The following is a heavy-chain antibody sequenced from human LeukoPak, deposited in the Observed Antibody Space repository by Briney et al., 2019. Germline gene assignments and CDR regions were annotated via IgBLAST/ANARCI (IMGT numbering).Heavy chain of an antibody. J-gene: IGHJ4*02. CDR2: ISAYNGNT. D-gene: IGHD6-6*01. CDR1: GYTFTSYG. CDR3: ARAEIEYSSSSSPFDY. Sequence: ASVKVSCKASGYTFTSYGISWVRQAPGQGLEWMGWISAYNGNTNYAQKLQGRVTMTTDTSTSTAYMELRSLRSDDTAVYYCARAEIEYSSSSSPFDYWGQGTLVTVSS. V-gene: IGHV1-18*01.